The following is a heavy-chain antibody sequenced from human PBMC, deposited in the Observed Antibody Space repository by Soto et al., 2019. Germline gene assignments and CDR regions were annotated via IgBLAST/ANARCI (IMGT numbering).Heavy chain of an antibody. Sequence: GGSLRLSCAASGFTFSNAWMNWVRQAPGKGLEWVGRIKSKTDGGTTDYAAPVKGRFTISRDDSKNTLYLQMNSLKTEDTAVYYCTTDQGSSWEDAFDIWGQGTMVTVSS. CDR2: IKSKTDGGTT. CDR3: TTDQGSSWEDAFDI. CDR1: GFTFSNAW. V-gene: IGHV3-15*07. J-gene: IGHJ3*02. D-gene: IGHD6-13*01.